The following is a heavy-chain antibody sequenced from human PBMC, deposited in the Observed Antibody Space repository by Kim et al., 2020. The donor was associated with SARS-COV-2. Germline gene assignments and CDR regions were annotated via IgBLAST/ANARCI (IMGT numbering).Heavy chain of an antibody. Sequence: ASVKVSCKASGYTFTSYGISWVRQAPGQGLEWMGWISAYNGNTNYAQKLQGRVTMTTDTSTSTAYMELRSLRSDDTAVYYCARVEQWLGRGVPYYYYGMDVWGQGTTVTVSS. D-gene: IGHD6-19*01. V-gene: IGHV1-18*01. J-gene: IGHJ6*02. CDR2: ISAYNGNT. CDR1: GYTFTSYG. CDR3: ARVEQWLGRGVPYYYYGMDV.